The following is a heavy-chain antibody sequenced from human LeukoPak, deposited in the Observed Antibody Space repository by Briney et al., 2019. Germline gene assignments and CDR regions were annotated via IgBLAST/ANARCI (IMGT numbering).Heavy chain of an antibody. D-gene: IGHD3-22*01. Sequence: GGSLRLSCAASGFTFSTYWMHWVRQAPGKGLEWVSRIKTDGSIKSSADAVKGRFTISRDNAKNTLYLQMTSLRAEDTAVYYCAKKRPGNYPYDSWGQGTLVTVSP. CDR2: IKTDGSIK. J-gene: IGHJ4*02. V-gene: IGHV3-74*01. CDR3: AKKRPGNYPYDS. CDR1: GFTFSTYW.